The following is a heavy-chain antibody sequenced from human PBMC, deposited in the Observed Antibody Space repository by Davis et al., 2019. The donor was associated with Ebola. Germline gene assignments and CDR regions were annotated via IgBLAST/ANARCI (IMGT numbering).Heavy chain of an antibody. CDR3: ARVRSIAAATGPFAP. V-gene: IGHV4-34*01. CDR1: AGSFSGYY. CDR2: INHSGST. Sequence: PSETLSLTCAVYAGSFSGYYWSWIRQPPGKGLEWIGEINHSGSTNYNPSLKSRVTISVDTSKNQFSLKLSSVTAADTAVYYCARVRSIAAATGPFAPWGQGTLVTVSS. D-gene: IGHD6-13*01. J-gene: IGHJ5*02.